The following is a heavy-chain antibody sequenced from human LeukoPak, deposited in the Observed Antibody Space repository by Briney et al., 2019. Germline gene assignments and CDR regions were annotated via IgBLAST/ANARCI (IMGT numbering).Heavy chain of an antibody. Sequence: GGSLRLSCAASGFTFRSYSMNWVRQAPGKGLEWVSYISNSGTAIYYADSVKGRLTISRDNAKSSLYLQMNSLRAEDTAVYYCARAGYSMDTEYFQHWGQGTLVTVSS. CDR1: GFTFRSYS. D-gene: IGHD5-18*01. V-gene: IGHV3-48*03. J-gene: IGHJ1*01. CDR3: ARAGYSMDTEYFQH. CDR2: ISNSGTAI.